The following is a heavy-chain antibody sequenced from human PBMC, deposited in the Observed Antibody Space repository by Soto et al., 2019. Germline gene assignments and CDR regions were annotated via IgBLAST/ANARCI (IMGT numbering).Heavy chain of an antibody. V-gene: IGHV3-9*01. CDR1: GFTFDDYA. CDR3: AKLGYCSGGSCYLSDAFDI. CDR2: ISWNSGSI. D-gene: IGHD2-15*01. Sequence: EVQLVESGGGLVQPGRSLRLSCAASGFTFDDYAMHWVRQAPGKGLEWVSGISWNSGSIGYADSVKGRFTISRDNAKNSLYLQMNSLRAEDTALYYCAKLGYCSGGSCYLSDAFDIWGQGTMVTVSS. J-gene: IGHJ3*02.